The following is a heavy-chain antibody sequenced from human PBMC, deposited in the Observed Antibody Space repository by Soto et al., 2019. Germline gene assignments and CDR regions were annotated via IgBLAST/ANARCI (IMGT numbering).Heavy chain of an antibody. D-gene: IGHD3-10*01. CDR2: IYPGDSDT. CDR1: GYSFTSYW. CDR3: AISPYFYYYFDY. Sequence: GEALKISCKGSGYSFTSYWFSWVRQMPGKGLEWMGIIYPGDSDTRYSPSFQGQVTISADKSISTAYLQWSSLKASDTAMYYCAISPYFYYYFDYWGQGTLVTVSS. V-gene: IGHV5-51*01. J-gene: IGHJ4*02.